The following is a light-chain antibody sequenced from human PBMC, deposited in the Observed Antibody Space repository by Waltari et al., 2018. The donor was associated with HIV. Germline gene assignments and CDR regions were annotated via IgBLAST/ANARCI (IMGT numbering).Light chain of an antibody. CDR3: LQLHEYPLT. Sequence: DIQMTQSPASLSASVGDRVTVTCRASHDIGRDLAWLQQRRGGVPRRLIYSTSSLPNGVPSRFSGAVSDTEFTLTISGLQPEDSATYFCLQLHEYPLTFGGGTTVEI. CDR1: HDIGRD. V-gene: IGKV1-17*01. CDR2: STS. J-gene: IGKJ4*01.